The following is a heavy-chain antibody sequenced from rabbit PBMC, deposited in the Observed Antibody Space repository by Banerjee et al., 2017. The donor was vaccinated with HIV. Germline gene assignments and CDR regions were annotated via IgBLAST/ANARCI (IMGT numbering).Heavy chain of an antibody. CDR3: ARDYAGYIGYGYYFNL. D-gene: IGHD7-1*01. CDR1: GIDFSSSYY. Sequence: QEQLEESGGDLVKPGASLTLTCTASGIDFSSSYYMCWVRQAPGKGLEWIGCIYTSGGSTWYASWAKGRFTISRSTSLSTVDLKMTSLTAADTATYFCARDYAGYIGYGYYFNLWGQGTLVTVS. J-gene: IGHJ4*01. CDR2: IYTSGGST. V-gene: IGHV1S43*01.